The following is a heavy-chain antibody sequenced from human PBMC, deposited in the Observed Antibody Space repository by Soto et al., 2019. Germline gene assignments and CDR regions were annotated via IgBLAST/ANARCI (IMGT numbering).Heavy chain of an antibody. V-gene: IGHV1-18*01. CDR2: ISVYNGDT. D-gene: IGHD6-19*01. Sequence: QVQLVQSGDEVKRPGASVKVSCKASGYTFSNYGISWGRQAPGKGLEWMGWISVYNGDTKSAQKFQGRVTMTTDIFTSTAYLELRSLRSDDTAVYFCARDSSGWGEDYFYYGMDVWGQGTTVTVSS. J-gene: IGHJ6*02. CDR3: ARDSSGWGEDYFYYGMDV. CDR1: GYTFSNYG.